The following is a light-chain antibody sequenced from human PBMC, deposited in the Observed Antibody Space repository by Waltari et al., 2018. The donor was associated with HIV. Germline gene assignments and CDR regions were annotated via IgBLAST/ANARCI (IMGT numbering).Light chain of an antibody. J-gene: IGKJ1*01. CDR1: QSVSSNY. CDR3: QQYAGAPRT. V-gene: IGKV3-20*01. CDR2: GAS. Sequence: EIVLTQSPGTLSLSPGGRATLSCRASQSVSSNYLAWYQQKPGQAPRLLIHGASSRATGIPDRFSARGSGTDFTLIISRLEPEDFAVYYCQQYAGAPRTFGQGTKVEVK.